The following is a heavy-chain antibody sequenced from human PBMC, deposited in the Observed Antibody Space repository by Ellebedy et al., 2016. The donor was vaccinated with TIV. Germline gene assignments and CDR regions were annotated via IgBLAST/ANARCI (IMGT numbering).Heavy chain of an antibody. CDR3: AKPSPLSGSYIPFDV. CDR2: ISGSGDST. V-gene: IGHV3-23*01. D-gene: IGHD1-26*01. CDR1: GFTFSIYA. J-gene: IGHJ3*01. Sequence: GESLKISCAASGFTFSIYAMSWVRQAPGKGLEWVSLISGSGDSTYFADPVKGRFTISRDNSKNTLYLQMNSLRADDTALYYCAKPSPLSGSYIPFDVWGQGTMVTVSS.